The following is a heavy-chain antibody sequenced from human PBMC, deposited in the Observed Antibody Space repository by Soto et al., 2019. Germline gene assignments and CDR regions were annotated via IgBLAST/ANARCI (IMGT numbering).Heavy chain of an antibody. CDR2: IYYSGST. Sequence: TSETLSLTCTVPGGPISSYYWSWIRQPPGKGLEWIGYIYYSGSTNYNPSLKSRVTISVDTSKNKFSLKLSSVTAADTAVYYCARGYDDSYKGYYYGMDVGGQGTTVTVSS. J-gene: IGHJ6*02. CDR3: ARGYDDSYKGYYYGMDV. V-gene: IGHV4-59*01. CDR1: GGPISSYY. D-gene: IGHD3-22*01.